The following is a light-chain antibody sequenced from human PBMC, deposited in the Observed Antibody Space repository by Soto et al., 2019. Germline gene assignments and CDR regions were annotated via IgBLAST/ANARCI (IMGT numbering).Light chain of an antibody. CDR3: SSYTSSSTA. Sequence: QSALTQPASVSGSPGQPITISCTGTSSDVGGYNYVSWYQQHPGKAPKLMIYDVSNRPSGVSNRFSGSKSGNTASLTISGLQAEDEADYYCSSYTSSSTAFGGGTKLTVL. J-gene: IGLJ3*02. CDR1: SSDVGGYNY. CDR2: DVS. V-gene: IGLV2-14*01.